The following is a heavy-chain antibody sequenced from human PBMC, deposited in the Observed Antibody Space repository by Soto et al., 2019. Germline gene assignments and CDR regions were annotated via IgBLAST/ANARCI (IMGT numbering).Heavy chain of an antibody. V-gene: IGHV1-2*04. Sequence: GASVKVSCKASGYTFTGYYMHWVRQAPGQGLEWMGWINPNSGGTNYAQKFQGWVTMTRDTSISTAYMELSSLRSEDTAVYYCATTKYSSSWYGSSGWSISFDYWGQGTLVTVSS. J-gene: IGHJ4*02. CDR2: INPNSGGT. CDR1: GYTFTGYY. D-gene: IGHD6-13*01. CDR3: ATTKYSSSWYGSSGWSISFDY.